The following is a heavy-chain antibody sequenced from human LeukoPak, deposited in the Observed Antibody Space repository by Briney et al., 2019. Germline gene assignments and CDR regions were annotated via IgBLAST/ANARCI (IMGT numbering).Heavy chain of an antibody. CDR1: GFTFSSYW. CDR3: AKELAVAGLDY. Sequence: GGSLRLSCAASGFTFSSYWMHWVRQAPGKGLVWVSRINSDGSSTSYADSVKGRFTNSRDNAKNTLYLQMNSLRAEDTAVYYCAKELAVAGLDYWGQGTLVTVSS. J-gene: IGHJ4*02. CDR2: INSDGSST. D-gene: IGHD6-19*01. V-gene: IGHV3-74*01.